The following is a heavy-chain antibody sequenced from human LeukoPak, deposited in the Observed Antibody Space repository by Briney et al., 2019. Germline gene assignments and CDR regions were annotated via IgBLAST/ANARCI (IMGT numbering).Heavy chain of an antibody. V-gene: IGHV4-39*07. D-gene: IGHD1-26*01. Sequence: SETLSLTCTVSGGSISSYYWGWIRQPPGKGLEWIGSIYYSGSTYYNPSLKSRVTISVDTSKNQFSLKLSSVTAADTAVYYCASWEIPAVAFDIWGQGTMVTVSS. CDR1: GGSISSYY. CDR2: IYYSGST. CDR3: ASWEIPAVAFDI. J-gene: IGHJ3*02.